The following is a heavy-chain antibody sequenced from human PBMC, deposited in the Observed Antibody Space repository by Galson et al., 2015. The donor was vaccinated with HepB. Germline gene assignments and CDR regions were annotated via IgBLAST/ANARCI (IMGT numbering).Heavy chain of an antibody. CDR1: GFTFSSYS. J-gene: IGHJ3*02. Sequence: SLRLSCAASGFTFSSYSMNWVRQAPGKGLEWVSYISSSSSTIYYADSVKGRFTISRDNAKNSLYLQMNSLRAEDTAVYYCARAVFPGSGSYSDAFDIWGQGTMVTVSS. D-gene: IGHD3-10*01. V-gene: IGHV3-48*01. CDR3: ARAVFPGSGSYSDAFDI. CDR2: ISSSSSTI.